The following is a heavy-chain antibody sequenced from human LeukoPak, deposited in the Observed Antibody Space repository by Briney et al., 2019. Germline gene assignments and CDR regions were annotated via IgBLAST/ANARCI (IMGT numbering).Heavy chain of an antibody. CDR2: ITDSGST. J-gene: IGHJ5*02. CDR1: GGPISGYY. D-gene: IGHD2/OR15-2a*01. V-gene: IGHV4-59*01. Sequence: SETLPLTCTVSGGPISGYYWNWIRQTPGKGLEWIGYITDSGSTNYNPSLRSRLTISLDTSRNQFSLKLSSVTAADTAVYYCARDPVLRAGYDPWGQGTLVTVSS. CDR3: ARDPVLRAGYDP.